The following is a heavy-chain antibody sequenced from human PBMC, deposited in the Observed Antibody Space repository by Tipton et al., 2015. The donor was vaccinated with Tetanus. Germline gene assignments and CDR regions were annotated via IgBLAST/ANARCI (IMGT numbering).Heavy chain of an antibody. Sequence: TLSLTCTVSGGSVSSYYWTWFRPPPGKRLEWIGFVSSSGNSNYSPSLTGRVSMSLDKSKQQFSLSLTSATAADTAVDYCARGWSECSSWSCSPFVSWGQGALVAVSS. CDR1: GGSVSSYY. CDR3: ARGWSECSSWSCSPFVS. J-gene: IGHJ4*02. D-gene: IGHD2-2*01. CDR2: VSSSGNS. V-gene: IGHV4-4*07.